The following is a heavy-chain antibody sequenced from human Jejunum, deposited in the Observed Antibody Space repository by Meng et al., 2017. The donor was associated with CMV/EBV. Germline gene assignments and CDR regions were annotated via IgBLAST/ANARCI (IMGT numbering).Heavy chain of an antibody. D-gene: IGHD3-3*01. J-gene: IGHJ5*02. Sequence: TNYWIGWVRQMPGKGLEWMGIIYPGDSDTRYSPSFQGQVTISADKSISTAYLQWSSLKVADTAMYYCARGAGRITISGVVMSWFDPWGQGTLVTVSS. CDR2: IYPGDSDT. V-gene: IGHV5-51*01. CDR3: ARGAGRITISGVVMSWFDP. CDR1: TNYW.